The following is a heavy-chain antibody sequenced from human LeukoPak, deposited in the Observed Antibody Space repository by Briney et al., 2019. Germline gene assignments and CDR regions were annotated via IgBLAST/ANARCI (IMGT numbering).Heavy chain of an antibody. V-gene: IGHV4-31*03. Sequence: SQTLSLTCTVSGGSISSGGYYWSWIRQHPGKGLEWIGYIYYSGSTYYNPSLKSRVTMSVDTSRSQFSLKLTSMTAADTAIYYCARNSSSSYFDTWGQGILVTVSS. CDR1: GGSISSGGYY. D-gene: IGHD6-6*01. CDR2: IYYSGST. J-gene: IGHJ4*02. CDR3: ARNSSSSYFDT.